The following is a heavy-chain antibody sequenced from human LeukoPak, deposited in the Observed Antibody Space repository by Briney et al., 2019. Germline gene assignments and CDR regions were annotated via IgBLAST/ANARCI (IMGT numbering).Heavy chain of an antibody. J-gene: IGHJ4*02. CDR3: ARHLAAWGGSFPPTNYYFDY. CDR1: GGSISSGSYY. V-gene: IGHV4-61*02. CDR2: IYTSGST. Sequence: PSETLSLTCIVSGGSISSGSYYWSWIRQPAGKGLEWIGRIYTSGSTNYNPSLKSRVTISVDTSKNQFSLKLSSVTAADTAVYYCARHLAAWGGSFPPTNYYFDYWGQGTLVTVSS. D-gene: IGHD1-26*01.